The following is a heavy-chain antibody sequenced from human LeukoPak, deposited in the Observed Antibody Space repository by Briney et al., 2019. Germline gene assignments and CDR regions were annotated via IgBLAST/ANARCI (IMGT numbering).Heavy chain of an antibody. V-gene: IGHV3-48*01. CDR3: ASYPGGQQQLVSPFDY. D-gene: IGHD6-13*01. J-gene: IGHJ4*02. CDR2: ISSSSSTI. Sequence: GSLRLSCAASGFTFSSYSMNWVRQAPGKGLEWVSYISSSSSTIYYADPVKGRFTISRDNAKNSLYLQMNSLRAEDTAVYYCASYPGGQQQLVSPFDYWGQGTLVTVSS. CDR1: GFTFSSYS.